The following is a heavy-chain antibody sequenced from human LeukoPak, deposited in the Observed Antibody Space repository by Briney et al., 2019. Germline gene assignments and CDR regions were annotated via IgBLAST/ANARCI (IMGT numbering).Heavy chain of an antibody. J-gene: IGHJ6*02. CDR1: GFTFSSYG. D-gene: IGHD4/OR15-4a*01. CDR3: AKYLSPQTIYHSGMDV. Sequence: GGSLRLSCAASGFTFSSYGMHWVRQAPGKGLEWVAFIRYDGSNKYYADSVKGRFTISRDNSKNTLYLQMNSLRAEDTAVYFCAKYLSPQTIYHSGMDVWGQGTTVTVSS. CDR2: IRYDGSNK. V-gene: IGHV3-30*02.